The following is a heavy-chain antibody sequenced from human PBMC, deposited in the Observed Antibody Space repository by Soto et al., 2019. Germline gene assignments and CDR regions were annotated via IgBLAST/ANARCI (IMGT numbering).Heavy chain of an antibody. D-gene: IGHD6-19*01. V-gene: IGHV4-4*07. Sequence: SETLSLTCTVSGGSISRDYWSWIRQPAGKGLEWIGRIYISESTNYNPSLKSRVIISADTSKNQFFLKLSSVTAADTAVYYCAREDIAVAGPVRYCMDVWGQGTTVTVSS. CDR2: IYISEST. CDR3: AREDIAVAGPVRYCMDV. CDR1: GGSISRDY. J-gene: IGHJ6*02.